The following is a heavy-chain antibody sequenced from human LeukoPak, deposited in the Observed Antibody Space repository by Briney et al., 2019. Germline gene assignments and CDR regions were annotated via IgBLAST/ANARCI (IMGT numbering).Heavy chain of an antibody. CDR2: FDPEDGET. Sequence: ASVKVSCTVSGYTLTELSMHWVRQAPGKGLEWMGGFDPEDGETIYAQKFQGRVTMTEDTSTDTAYMELSSLRSEDTAVYYCAARILTGYGFDYWGQGTLVTVSS. CDR3: AARILTGYGFDY. V-gene: IGHV1-24*01. D-gene: IGHD3-9*01. CDR1: GYTLTELS. J-gene: IGHJ4*02.